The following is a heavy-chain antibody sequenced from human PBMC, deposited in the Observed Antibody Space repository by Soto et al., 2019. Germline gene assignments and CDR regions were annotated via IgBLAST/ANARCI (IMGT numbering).Heavy chain of an antibody. D-gene: IGHD6-19*01. Sequence: ASVKVSCKASGYTFINYAMHWVRQAPGQRLEWMGRINPSIGKTKYAQKFQGRVTITTDKSTSTAYMELSSLRSEDTAVYYCGSTAVAGNGFYFDYWGQGTLVTVSS. CDR1: GYTFINYA. CDR3: GSTAVAGNGFYFDY. J-gene: IGHJ4*02. CDR2: INPSIGKT. V-gene: IGHV1-3*01.